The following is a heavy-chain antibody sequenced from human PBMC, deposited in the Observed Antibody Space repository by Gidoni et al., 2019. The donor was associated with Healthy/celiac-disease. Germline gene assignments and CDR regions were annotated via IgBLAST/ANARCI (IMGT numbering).Heavy chain of an antibody. CDR1: GGSISSSSYY. CDR2: IYYSGST. Sequence: QLPLQESGPGLVKPSETLSLTCTVSGGSISSSSYYWGWIRQPPGKGLEWIGSIYYSGSTYYNPSLKSRVTISVDTSKNQFSLKLSSVTAADTAVYYCATTGGSGDYTAWFDPWGQGTLVTVSS. V-gene: IGHV4-39*01. J-gene: IGHJ5*02. D-gene: IGHD4-17*01. CDR3: ATTGGSGDYTAWFDP.